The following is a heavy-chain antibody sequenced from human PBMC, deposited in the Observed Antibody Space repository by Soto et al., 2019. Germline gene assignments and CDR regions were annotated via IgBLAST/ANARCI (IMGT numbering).Heavy chain of an antibody. V-gene: IGHV3-23*01. CDR2: ISAGGGTT. J-gene: IGHJ6*03. D-gene: IGHD4-4*01. CDR3: AKDRVSPTVTTNYYYYMDA. Sequence: GGSLRLSCAASGFIVSNYPMSWVRQAPGKGLEWVSRISAGGGTTFYADSVKGRFTISRDNSKNTLYLQMDSLRAEDTAVYYCAKDRVSPTVTTNYYYYMDAWGKGTTVTVSS. CDR1: GFIVSNYP.